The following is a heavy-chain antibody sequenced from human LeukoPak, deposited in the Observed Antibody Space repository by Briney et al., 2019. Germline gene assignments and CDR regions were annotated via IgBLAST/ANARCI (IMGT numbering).Heavy chain of an antibody. CDR1: GFTFSSYS. CDR3: ARDCSGGSCYSEWSDP. V-gene: IGHV3-21*01. D-gene: IGHD2-15*01. Sequence: GGSLRLSCAASGFTFSSYSMNWVRQAPGKGLEWVSSISSSSSYIYYADSVKGRFTISRDNAKNSLYLQMNSLRAEDTAVYYCARDCSGGSCYSEWSDPWGQGTLVTVSS. CDR2: ISSSSSYI. J-gene: IGHJ5*02.